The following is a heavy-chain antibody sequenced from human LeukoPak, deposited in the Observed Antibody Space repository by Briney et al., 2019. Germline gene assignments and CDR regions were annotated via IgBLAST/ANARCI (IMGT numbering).Heavy chain of an antibody. J-gene: IGHJ4*02. V-gene: IGHV3-23*01. CDR1: GFTFSSYA. D-gene: IGHD1-26*01. CDR2: ISGSGGST. Sequence: GGSLRLSCAASGFTFSSYAMSWVRQAPGKGLEWVSAISGSGGSTYYADPVKGRFTISRDNSKNTLYLQMNSLRAEDTAVYYCATLATADNVHYWAQGTLVTVSS. CDR3: ATLATADNVHY.